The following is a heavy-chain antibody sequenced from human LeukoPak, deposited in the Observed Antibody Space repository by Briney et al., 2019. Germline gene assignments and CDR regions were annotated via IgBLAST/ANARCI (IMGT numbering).Heavy chain of an antibody. Sequence: SEPLSLTCSVSGGSINISNWWSWLRHPPGQGLEWIGEIYLTGHTHYHPPLESRVTLSLDKSKNQLSLNLTSVIAGDTAGFYCSRENGASSPFGYWGQGTLVTVLS. J-gene: IGHJ4*02. V-gene: IGHV4/OR15-8*02. CDR1: GGSINISNW. D-gene: IGHD2-8*01. CDR3: SRENGASSPFGY. CDR2: IYLTGHT.